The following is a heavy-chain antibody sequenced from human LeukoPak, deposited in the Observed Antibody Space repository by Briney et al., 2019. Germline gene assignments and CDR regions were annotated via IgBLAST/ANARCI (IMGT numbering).Heavy chain of an antibody. CDR2: ISGSDGST. V-gene: IGHV3-23*01. Sequence: GGTLRLSCAASGFTFSTYGMTWVRQAPGKGLEWVSHISGSDGSTNHADSVKGRFTISRDNSKNTLYLQMNSLRAEDTAVYYCAKDGRGYYYDSSGSHFDYWGQGTLVTVSS. J-gene: IGHJ4*02. CDR3: AKDGRGYYYDSSGSHFDY. D-gene: IGHD3-22*01. CDR1: GFTFSTYG.